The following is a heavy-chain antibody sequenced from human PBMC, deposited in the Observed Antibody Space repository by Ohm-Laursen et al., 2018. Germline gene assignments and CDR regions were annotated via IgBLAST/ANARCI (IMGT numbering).Heavy chain of an antibody. V-gene: IGHV1-18*01. J-gene: IGHJ4*02. CDR3: ARDRSNSDY. Sequence: ATVKISCKPSGYTITDYTITWVRLTPGQGLEWMGWIGVHSGNTDYAQSLQGRVTVTADTSTSTVYMELTNLRSDDTAMYYCARDRSNSDYWGQGTLVTVSS. CDR2: IGVHSGNT. CDR1: GYTITDYT. D-gene: IGHD2/OR15-2a*01.